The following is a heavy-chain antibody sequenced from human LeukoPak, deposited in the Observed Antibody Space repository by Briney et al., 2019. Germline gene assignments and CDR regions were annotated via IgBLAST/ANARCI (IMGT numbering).Heavy chain of an antibody. D-gene: IGHD3-22*01. J-gene: IGHJ4*02. CDR3: ARRGYSDSSGYDY. Sequence: GGSLRLSCATSGFTFKNYAMNWVRQAPGKGLEWVSSISGDSSDIYYADSVMGRSTISRDNAKNSVYLQINSLRAEATAIYYCARRGYSDSSGYDYWGQGTLVTVSS. V-gene: IGHV3-21*01. CDR2: ISGDSSDI. CDR1: GFTFKNYA.